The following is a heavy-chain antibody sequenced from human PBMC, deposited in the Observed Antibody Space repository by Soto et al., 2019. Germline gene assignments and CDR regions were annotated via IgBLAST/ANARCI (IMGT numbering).Heavy chain of an antibody. Sequence: GGSLRLSCTGSGFPFDDFAINWVRQAPGKGLEWVASISSTTNYIYYGESLKGRLTISRDNAKNSMYLQMNTLRAEDTAVYYCARESEDLSSNLDYWGHGTLVTVSS. V-gene: IGHV3-21*06. CDR2: ISSTTNYI. CDR1: GFPFDDFA. CDR3: ARESEDLSSNLDY. J-gene: IGHJ4*01.